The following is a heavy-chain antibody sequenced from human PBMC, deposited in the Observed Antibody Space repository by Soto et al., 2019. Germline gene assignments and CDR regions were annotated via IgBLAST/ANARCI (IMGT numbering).Heavy chain of an antibody. J-gene: IGHJ6*02. D-gene: IGHD2-15*01. V-gene: IGHV3-21*01. Sequence: GGSLSLSCAASGFNFNSYTINCVRQAPGKRLEWLSSISSSGYIFSTDSLRGRFTISRDNAKNSVYLQINSLRAEDTAVYFCARDCSGGSCYPGMDVWGQGTTVTVSS. CDR3: ARDCSGGSCYPGMDV. CDR2: ISSSGYI. CDR1: GFNFNSYT.